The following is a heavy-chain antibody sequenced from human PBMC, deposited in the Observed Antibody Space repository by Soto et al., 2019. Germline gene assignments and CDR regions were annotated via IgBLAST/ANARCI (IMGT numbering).Heavy chain of an antibody. V-gene: IGHV4-39*01. CDR3: ASRINFDY. CDR1: GGSISSSSYY. Sequence: QLQLQESGPGLVKPSETLSLTCTVSGGSISSSSYYWGWIRQPPGKGLEWIGSIYYSGSTYYNPYIKRRVTISVHTSTNQYSLRLSSVTAADTAVYYCASRINFDYWGQGTLVTVSS. J-gene: IGHJ4*02. CDR2: IYYSGST.